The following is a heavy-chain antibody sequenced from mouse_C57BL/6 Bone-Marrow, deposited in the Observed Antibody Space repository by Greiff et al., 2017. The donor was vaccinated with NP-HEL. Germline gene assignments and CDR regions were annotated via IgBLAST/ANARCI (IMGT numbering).Heavy chain of an antibody. CDR3: ARESLLRGWFAY. D-gene: IGHD2-12*01. Sequence: QVQLQQPGAELVKPGASVKMSCKASGYTFTSYWITWVKQRPGQGLEWIGDIYPGSGSTNYNEKFKSKATLTVDTSSSTAYMQLSNLTSEDSAVYYCARESLLRGWFAYWGQGTLVTVSA. CDR2: IYPGSGST. CDR1: GYTFTSYW. J-gene: IGHJ3*01. V-gene: IGHV1-55*01.